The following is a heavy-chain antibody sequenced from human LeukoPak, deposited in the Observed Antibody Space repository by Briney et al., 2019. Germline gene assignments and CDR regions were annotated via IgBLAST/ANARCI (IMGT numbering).Heavy chain of an antibody. Sequence: PSETLSLTCTVSGASVGSGTYYWTWIRQPTGKGLEWIGRISTSESTNFNPSLKSRVTISVDTSKNQFSLKLSSVTAADSAVYFCVRESSWFQTYFDYWGQGTLVVVSS. D-gene: IGHD6-13*01. V-gene: IGHV4-61*02. CDR2: ISTSEST. CDR3: VRESSWFQTYFDY. CDR1: GASVGSGTYY. J-gene: IGHJ4*02.